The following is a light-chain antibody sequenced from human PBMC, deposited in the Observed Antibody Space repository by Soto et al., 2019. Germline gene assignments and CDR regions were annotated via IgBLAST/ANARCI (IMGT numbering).Light chain of an antibody. Sequence: DIQMTQSPSSLSASVGDRITITCRASQSISTYLNWNQQKPGGAPKLLIYAASNLQRGVPPRFSGSGSGTDVTLNISSLQPEDVATYYSPVSYEIPHSFGQGTKVEIK. J-gene: IGKJ2*03. CDR2: AAS. V-gene: IGKV1-39*01. CDR1: QSISTY. CDR3: PVSYEIPHS.